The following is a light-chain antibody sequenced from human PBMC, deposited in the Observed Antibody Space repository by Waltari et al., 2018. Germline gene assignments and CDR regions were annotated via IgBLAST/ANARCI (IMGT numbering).Light chain of an antibody. V-gene: IGKV2-28*01. CDR2: LVS. CDR1: PSLRHDNGNIY. J-gene: IGKJ2*01. Sequence: DIVMTQSPLSLPVTPGESASISCRPSPSLRHDNGNIYLDWYLQKPGQSPQLLIYLVSDRASGVPDRFRGSGSGTKFTLKISRVEAEDVGVYYCMQALQTPGTFGQGTRLEIK. CDR3: MQALQTPGT.